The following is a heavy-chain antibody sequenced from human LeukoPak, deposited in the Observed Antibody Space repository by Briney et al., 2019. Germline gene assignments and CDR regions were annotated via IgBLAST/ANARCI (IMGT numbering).Heavy chain of an antibody. CDR3: AKDWRYGSGSWYDY. D-gene: IGHD3-10*01. CDR2: ISGSGGST. CDR1: GFTFSSYA. Sequence: GVSLRLSCAASGFTFSSYAMSWVRQAPGKGLEWVSAISGSGGSTYYADSVKGRFTISRDNSKNTLYLQMNSLRAEDTAVYYCAKDWRYGSGSWYDYWGQGTLVTVSS. J-gene: IGHJ4*02. V-gene: IGHV3-23*01.